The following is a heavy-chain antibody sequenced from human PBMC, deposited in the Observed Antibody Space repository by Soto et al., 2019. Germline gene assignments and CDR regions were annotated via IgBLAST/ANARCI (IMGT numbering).Heavy chain of an antibody. CDR3: TRGPSGDKVDY. CDR1: GGSFSGYY. V-gene: IGHV4-34*01. J-gene: IGHJ4*02. CDR2: INHSGST. D-gene: IGHD7-27*01. Sequence: PPETLSLTCAVFGGSFSGYYWNWIRQPPGTGLEWIGEINHSGSTYNNPSLKSRVTLSLDTSKNQFSLNLSSVSAADTAVYYCTRGPSGDKVDYWGQGTLVTVSS.